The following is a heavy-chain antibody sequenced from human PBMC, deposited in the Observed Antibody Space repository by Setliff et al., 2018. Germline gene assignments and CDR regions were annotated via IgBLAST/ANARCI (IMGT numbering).Heavy chain of an antibody. Sequence: PSETLSLTCTVSGGSISSYCWSWVRQPPGKGLEWIGYFCYSGSTNYNPSLKSRVSISVDTSKNQFSLKLSSVTAADTAVYYCASSPSEEDYDILTGYSRTDYYYYMDVWGKGTTVTVSS. CDR1: GGSISSYC. CDR2: FCYSGST. V-gene: IGHV4-59*08. CDR3: ASSPSEEDYDILTGYSRTDYYYYMDV. J-gene: IGHJ6*03. D-gene: IGHD3-9*01.